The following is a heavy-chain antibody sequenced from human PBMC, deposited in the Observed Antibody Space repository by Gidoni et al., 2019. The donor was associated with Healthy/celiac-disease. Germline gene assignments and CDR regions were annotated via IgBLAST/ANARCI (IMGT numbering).Heavy chain of an antibody. V-gene: IGHV3-21*01. CDR1: GFTFSSYS. CDR2: ISSSSSYI. Sequence: EVQLVESGGGLVKPGGSLRLSCAASGFTFSSYSMNCVRQAPGKGLEWVSSISSSSSYIYYADSVKGRFTISRDNAKNSLYLQMNSLRAEDTAVYYCARVKLGYCSGGSCYEDYWGQGTLVTVSS. J-gene: IGHJ4*02. CDR3: ARVKLGYCSGGSCYEDY. D-gene: IGHD2-15*01.